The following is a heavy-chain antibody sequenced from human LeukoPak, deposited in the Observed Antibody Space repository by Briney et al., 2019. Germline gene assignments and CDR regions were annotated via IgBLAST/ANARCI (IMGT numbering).Heavy chain of an antibody. Sequence: PSETLSLTCSVSGGSISTYYWSWIRQPPGKGLDWIGYIYYSGSTDYNPSLKSRVTISLDTSKNQFSLKLSSVTAADTAVYYCARASSSITLDYYDSSGYYFGAFDIWGQGTMVTVSS. CDR1: GGSISTYY. V-gene: IGHV4-59*01. J-gene: IGHJ3*02. CDR3: ARASSSITLDYYDSSGYYFGAFDI. CDR2: IYYSGST. D-gene: IGHD3-22*01.